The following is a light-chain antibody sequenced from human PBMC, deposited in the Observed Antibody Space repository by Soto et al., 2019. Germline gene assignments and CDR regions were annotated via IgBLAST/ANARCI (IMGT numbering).Light chain of an antibody. J-gene: IGLJ1*01. CDR2: EVS. V-gene: IGLV2-14*01. CDR3: SSYTTSTGLEYV. CDR1: SSDVGGYNS. Sequence: QSVLTRPASVSGSPGQSITISCTGTSSDVGGYNSVSWYQHHPGKAPKLMIYEVSNRPSGVSDRFSGSKSGNTASLTISGLQAEDEADYYCSSYTTSTGLEYVFGTGTKVTVL.